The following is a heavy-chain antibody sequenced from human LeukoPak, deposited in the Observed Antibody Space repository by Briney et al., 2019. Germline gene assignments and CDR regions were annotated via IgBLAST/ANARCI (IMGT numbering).Heavy chain of an antibody. CDR2: IYYSGST. CDR3: ARLNIAAAAAFDY. J-gene: IGHJ4*02. V-gene: IGHV4-39*01. Sequence: SETLSLTCTVSGGSISSSSYYWGWIRQPPGKGLEWIGSIYYSGSTYYNPSLKSRVTISVDTSKNQFSLKLSSVTAADTAVYYCARLNIAAAAAFDYWGQGTLVTVSS. D-gene: IGHD6-13*01. CDR1: GGSISSSSYY.